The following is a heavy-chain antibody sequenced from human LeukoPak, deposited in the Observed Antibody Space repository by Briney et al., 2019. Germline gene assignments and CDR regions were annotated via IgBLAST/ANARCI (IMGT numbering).Heavy chain of an antibody. CDR3: ARGRVGYCSGGSCYGWSD. CDR1: GGSISSYY. D-gene: IGHD2-15*01. CDR2: IYYSGST. V-gene: IGHV4-59*01. J-gene: IGHJ4*02. Sequence: SETLSLTCTVSGGSISSYYWSWIRQPPGKGLEWIGYIYYSGSTNYNPSLKSRVTISVDTSKNQFSLKLSSVTAADTAVYYCARGRVGYCSGGSCYGWSDWGQGTLVTVSS.